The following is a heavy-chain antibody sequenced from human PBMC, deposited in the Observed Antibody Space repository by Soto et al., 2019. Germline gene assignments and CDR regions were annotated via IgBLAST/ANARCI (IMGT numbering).Heavy chain of an antibody. J-gene: IGHJ5*02. D-gene: IGHD3-10*01. CDR1: GFIFSDHA. V-gene: IGHV3-23*01. CDR3: ARDAISMVRGTNNWFDP. CDR2: ISGNGIAT. Sequence: EVQLLESGGGLVQPGGSLRLSCEASGFIFSDHAMSWVRRAPGKGLEWVSAISGNGIATYYADSVKGRFTISRDNSKNTLYLQMNRLRADHTAVYYCARDAISMVRGTNNWFDPWGQGTLVTVSS.